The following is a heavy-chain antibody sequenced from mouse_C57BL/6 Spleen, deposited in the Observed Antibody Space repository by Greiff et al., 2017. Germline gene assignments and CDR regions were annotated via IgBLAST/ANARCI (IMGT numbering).Heavy chain of an antibody. CDR3: ARRWVYDCDWAMDD. D-gene: IGHD2-4*01. CDR2: IWSDGST. CDR1: GFSLTSYG. V-gene: IGHV2-6*03. J-gene: IGHJ4*01. Sequence: QVQLKESGPGLVAPSQSLSITCTVSGFSLTSYGVHWVRQPPGKGLEWLVVIWSDGSTTYNSALNSRLSISKDNSKSLVFLKRNSLQSDDTAMYYCARRWVYDCDWAMDDWGQGTSVTVSA.